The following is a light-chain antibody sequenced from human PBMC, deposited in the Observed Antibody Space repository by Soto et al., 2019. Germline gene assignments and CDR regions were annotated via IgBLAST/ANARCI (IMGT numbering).Light chain of an antibody. V-gene: IGKV1-13*02. Sequence: AIQLPQSPSSLSASVGDRVSITCRASQGISNALAWYQHKPGKAPKILIYDASSLQSGVPSRFSGSESGTECTLTISSLQPEDFATYYCQQLKPYPFTFGQGTRLEIK. CDR1: QGISNA. J-gene: IGKJ5*01. CDR3: QQLKPYPFT. CDR2: DAS.